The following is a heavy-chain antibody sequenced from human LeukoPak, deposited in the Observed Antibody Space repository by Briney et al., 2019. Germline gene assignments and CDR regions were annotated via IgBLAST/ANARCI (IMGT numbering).Heavy chain of an antibody. CDR2: ISGSGTST. D-gene: IGHD3-3*01. J-gene: IGHJ4*02. V-gene: IGHV3-23*01. CDR1: RFTFSSYA. CDR3: ARDNDFWSGFDY. Sequence: GGSLRLSCAASRFTFSSYAMSWVRQAPGKGLEWVSAISGSGTSTYYADSVKGRFTISRDNSKNTLYLQMNSLRAEDTAVYYCARDNDFWSGFDYWGQGTLVTVSS.